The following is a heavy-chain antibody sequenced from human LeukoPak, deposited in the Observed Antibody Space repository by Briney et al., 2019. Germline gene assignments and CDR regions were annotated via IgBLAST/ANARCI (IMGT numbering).Heavy chain of an antibody. Sequence: PGGSLRLSCAASAFTFSSYAMSWVRQAPGKGLEWVSAISGSGGSTYYADSVKGRFTISRDNSKNTLYLQMNSLRAEDTAVYYCAKAPPTSYYYYYGMDVWGQGTTVTVSS. CDR2: ISGSGGST. V-gene: IGHV3-23*01. D-gene: IGHD3-16*01. J-gene: IGHJ6*02. CDR1: AFTFSSYA. CDR3: AKAPPTSYYYYYGMDV.